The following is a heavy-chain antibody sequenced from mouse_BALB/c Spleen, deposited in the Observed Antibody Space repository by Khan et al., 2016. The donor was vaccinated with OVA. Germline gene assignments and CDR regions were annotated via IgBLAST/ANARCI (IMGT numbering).Heavy chain of an antibody. D-gene: IGHD2-14*01. CDR1: GYTFTSHT. J-gene: IGHJ4*01. Sequence: QVQLQQSGAELARPGASVKMSCKASGYTFTSHTMHWVKQRPGQGLEWIGYINPRSDYTQYNQKFNDKATLTADISSNTAYMQLSSLTSEDSAVYYCARRTTEYALDYWGQGTSVTVSS. CDR2: INPRSDYT. V-gene: IGHV1-4*01. CDR3: ARRTTEYALDY.